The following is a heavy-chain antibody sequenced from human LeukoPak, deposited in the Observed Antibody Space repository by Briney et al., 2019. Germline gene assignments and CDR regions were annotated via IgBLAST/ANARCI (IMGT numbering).Heavy chain of an antibody. CDR1: GFTFSSYW. CDR3: ARGSRAQGNAFDI. CDR2: INSDGSST. V-gene: IGHV3-74*01. J-gene: IGHJ3*02. D-gene: IGHD3-10*01. Sequence: RSGGSLRLSCAASGFTFSSYWMHWVRQAPGKGLVWVSRINSDGSSTSYADSVKGRFTISRDNAKNTLYLQMSSLRAEDTAVYYCARGSRAQGNAFDIWGQGTMVIVSS.